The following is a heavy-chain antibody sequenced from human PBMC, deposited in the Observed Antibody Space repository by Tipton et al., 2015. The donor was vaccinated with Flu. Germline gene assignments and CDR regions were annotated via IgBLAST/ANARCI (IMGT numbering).Heavy chain of an antibody. CDR1: GGSFSGYY. CDR3: ARGQMVRGVKYAFDI. Sequence: TLSLTCAVYGGSFSGYYWSWIRQPPGKGLEWIGEINHSGSTNYNPSLKSRVTISVYTSKNQFSLKLSSVTAADTAVYYCARGQMVRGVKYAFDIWGQGTMVTVSS. J-gene: IGHJ3*02. CDR2: INHSGST. V-gene: IGHV4-34*01. D-gene: IGHD3-10*01.